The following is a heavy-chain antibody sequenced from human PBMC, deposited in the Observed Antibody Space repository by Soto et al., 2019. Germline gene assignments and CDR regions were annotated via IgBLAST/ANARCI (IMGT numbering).Heavy chain of an antibody. D-gene: IGHD6-19*01. V-gene: IGHV3-30*18. J-gene: IGHJ4*02. Sequence: QVQLVESGGGVVQPGRSLRLSCAASGFTFSSYGMHWVRQAPGKGLEWVAVISYDGSNKYYADSVKGRFTISRDNSKNTLYRQMNSLRAEDTAVYYCAKDRLAVAGSDYFDYWGQGTLVTVSS. CDR3: AKDRLAVAGSDYFDY. CDR2: ISYDGSNK. CDR1: GFTFSSYG.